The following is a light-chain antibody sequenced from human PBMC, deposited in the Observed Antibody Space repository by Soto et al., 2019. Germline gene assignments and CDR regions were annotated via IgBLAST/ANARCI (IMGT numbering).Light chain of an antibody. CDR2: DTS. Sequence: EVVMRQSPATLSVYPGEGATLSCRASQGIGDTFAWYQHKPGQTPRLLIYDTSTRATGVPARFSGSRSGTEFTLTINRLQSEDFAVYFCQRYNSWPLTFGGGPKVE. J-gene: IGKJ4*01. V-gene: IGKV3-15*01. CDR1: QGIGDT. CDR3: QRYNSWPLT.